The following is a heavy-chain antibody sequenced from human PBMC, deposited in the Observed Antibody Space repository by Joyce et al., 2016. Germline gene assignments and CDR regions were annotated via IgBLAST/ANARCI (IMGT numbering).Heavy chain of an antibody. CDR2: IYYSGVT. J-gene: IGHJ3*02. D-gene: IGHD2/OR15-2a*01. V-gene: IGHV4-39*01. CDR1: AGSIISISNY. Sequence: QLQLRESGPGLVKPSETLSLTCTVSAGSIISISNYWGWIRQPPGKGLEWIGSIYYSGVTYYNPSLKSRVTISLDTSKNQFSLRLSSVTAADTAVYYCTSSQNIDDVKIWGQGTMVTVSS. CDR3: TSSQNIDDVKI.